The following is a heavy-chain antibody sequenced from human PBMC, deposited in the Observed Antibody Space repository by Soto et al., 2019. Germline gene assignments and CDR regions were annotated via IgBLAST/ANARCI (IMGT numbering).Heavy chain of an antibody. CDR2: ISGSGADT. CDR1: GFIFSNYA. Sequence: GGSLRLSCAPSGFIFSNYAMSWVRQSRGKGLEWVSAISGSGADTYYTESVKGRFTISRDNFKNTLYLQMNSLRAEDTAVYYCAKDTGRGGGSVFDYWGQGTLVTVSS. J-gene: IGHJ4*02. V-gene: IGHV3-23*01. D-gene: IGHD2-15*01. CDR3: AKDTGRGGGSVFDY.